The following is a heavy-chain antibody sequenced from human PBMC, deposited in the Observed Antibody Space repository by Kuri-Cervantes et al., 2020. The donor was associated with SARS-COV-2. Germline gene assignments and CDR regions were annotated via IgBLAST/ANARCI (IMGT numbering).Heavy chain of an antibody. CDR3: ARVRKITGTTPDY. J-gene: IGHJ4*02. V-gene: IGHV1-18*04. D-gene: IGHD1-7*01. CDR1: GYTFTDYY. Sequence: ASVKVSCKTSGYTFTDYYVRWVRQAPGQGLEWMGWISAYNGNTNYAQKLQGRVTMTTDTSTSTAYMELRSLRSDDTAVYYCARVRKITGTTPDYWGQGTLVTVSS. CDR2: ISAYNGNT.